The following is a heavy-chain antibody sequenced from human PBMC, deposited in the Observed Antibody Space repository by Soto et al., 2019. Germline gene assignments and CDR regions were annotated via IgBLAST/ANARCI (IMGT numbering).Heavy chain of an antibody. CDR1: GFSFSDYY. Sequence: QVQLVESGGGLVKPGGSLRLSCAASGFSFSDYYMNWIRQAPGKGLEWVSYISRSGSDIFYADPVKGRFTISRDNAKSSLYLQMNSLRAEDTAVYYCAREMTGGPPRPGYWGQGTLVTVSS. D-gene: IGHD2-15*01. CDR3: AREMTGGPPRPGY. V-gene: IGHV3-11*01. J-gene: IGHJ4*02. CDR2: ISRSGSDI.